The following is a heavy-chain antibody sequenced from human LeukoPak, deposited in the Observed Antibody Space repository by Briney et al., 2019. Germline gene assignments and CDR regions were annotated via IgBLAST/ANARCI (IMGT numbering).Heavy chain of an antibody. CDR2: ISSSGSYI. J-gene: IGHJ4*02. CDR3: ARGGAMVRGVSPLDY. D-gene: IGHD3-10*01. CDR1: GFTFSNYI. V-gene: IGHV3-21*01. Sequence: GGSLRLSCAASGFTFSNYIINWVRQAPGKGLEWVSSISSSGSYINYADSVKGRFTISRDNAKNSLYLQMNSLRAEDSAIYYCARGGAMVRGVSPLDYWGQGSLVTVSS.